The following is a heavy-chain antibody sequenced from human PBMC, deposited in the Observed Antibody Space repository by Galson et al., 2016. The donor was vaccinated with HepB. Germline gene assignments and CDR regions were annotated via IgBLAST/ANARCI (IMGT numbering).Heavy chain of an antibody. CDR2: INRDGSEK. Sequence: SLRLSCAASGFIFRNYWMTWVRQAPGKGLEWMANINRDGSEKYYMHSVRGRFTISRDSAKNLVFLQMNSLRAEDTAVYHCARAMSGSYDFWGQGILVTVSS. CDR3: ARAMSGSYDF. J-gene: IGHJ4*02. D-gene: IGHD1-26*01. CDR1: GFIFRNYW. V-gene: IGHV3-7*01.